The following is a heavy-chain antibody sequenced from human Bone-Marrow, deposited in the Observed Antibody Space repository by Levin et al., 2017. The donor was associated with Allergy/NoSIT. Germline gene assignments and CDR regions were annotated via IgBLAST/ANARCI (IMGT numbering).Heavy chain of an antibody. D-gene: IGHD2-2*02. J-gene: IGHJ5*02. Sequence: ASVKVSCKASGYTFTTFGISWVRQAPGQGLEWMGWISTFHGDTKYAQNLQGRVTMTTDTSTGTAYMELRGLRSDDTAVYYCARDAKAYCSSSSCYRGTWFDPWGQGTLVTVSS. V-gene: IGHV1-18*01. CDR3: ARDAKAYCSSSSCYRGTWFDP. CDR2: ISTFHGDT. CDR1: GYTFTTFG.